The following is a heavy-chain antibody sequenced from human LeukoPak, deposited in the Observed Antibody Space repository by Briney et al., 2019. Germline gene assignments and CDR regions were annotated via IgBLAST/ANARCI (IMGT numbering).Heavy chain of an antibody. Sequence: SETLSLTCTVSGGSISSYYWSWIRQPPGKGLEWIGYIYYSGSTNYNPSLKSRVTISVDTSKNQFSLKLSSVTAADTAVYYCAREPYDYVWGSYGPGDYWGQGTLVTVSS. V-gene: IGHV4-59*01. D-gene: IGHD3-16*01. CDR3: AREPYDYVWGSYGPGDY. CDR1: GGSISSYY. CDR2: IYYSGST. J-gene: IGHJ4*02.